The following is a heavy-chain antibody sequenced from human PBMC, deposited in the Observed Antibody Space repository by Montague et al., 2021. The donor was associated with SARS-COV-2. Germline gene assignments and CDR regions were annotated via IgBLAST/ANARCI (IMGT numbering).Heavy chain of an antibody. CDR1: GFTFSIYA. J-gene: IGHJ3*02. CDR3: ARTNSGSYSGAFDI. D-gene: IGHD1-26*01. V-gene: IGHV3-30*04. CDR2: ISYDGSNK. Sequence: SLRLSCAASGFTFSIYAMTWVRQAPGKGLEWVAVISYDGSNKYYADSVKGRFTISRDNSKNTPYLQMNSLRAEDTAVYYCARTNSGSYSGAFDIWGQGTMVTVSS.